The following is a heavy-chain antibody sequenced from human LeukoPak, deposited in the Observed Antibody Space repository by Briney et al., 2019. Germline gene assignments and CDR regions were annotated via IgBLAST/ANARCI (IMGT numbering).Heavy chain of an antibody. CDR1: GGTFSSYA. CDR3: ASLMVRAGSKDY. D-gene: IGHD3-10*01. Sequence: ASVKVSCKASGGTFSSYAISWVRQAPGQGLEWMGRINPNSGGTNYAQKFQGRVTMTRDTSISTAYMELSRLRSDDTAVYYCASLMVRAGSKDYWGQGTLVTVSS. V-gene: IGHV1-2*06. CDR2: INPNSGGT. J-gene: IGHJ4*02.